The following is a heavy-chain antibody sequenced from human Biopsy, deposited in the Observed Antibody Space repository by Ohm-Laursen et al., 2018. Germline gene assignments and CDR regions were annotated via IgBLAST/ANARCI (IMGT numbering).Heavy chain of an antibody. CDR3: ARDGEAKYCKHGVCPSDF. CDR1: GFTFSGFS. Sequence: SLRLSCTASGFTFSGFSMNWVCQAPGKGLEWVSSISASGNHIYYTDSVKGRFTVSRDNGKNSVYLQMNSLRVEDTAVYYCARDGEAKYCKHGVCPSDFWGQGTLVTVSS. V-gene: IGHV3-21*01. CDR2: ISASGNHI. D-gene: IGHD2-8*01. J-gene: IGHJ4*02.